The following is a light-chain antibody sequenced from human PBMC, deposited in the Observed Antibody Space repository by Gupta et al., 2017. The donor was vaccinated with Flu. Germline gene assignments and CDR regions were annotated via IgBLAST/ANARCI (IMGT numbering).Light chain of an antibody. CDR2: AAS. Sequence: PASLSASIGDKITITCRASENISNYLNWYQQQLGRAPQLLIYAASSLQNGVPSRFSGSKSGTNFSLTISDLQPEDFATYYCLQRFTFPRTFGQGTKLEV. CDR3: LQRFTFPRT. J-gene: IGKJ2*01. V-gene: IGKV1-39*01. CDR1: ENISNY.